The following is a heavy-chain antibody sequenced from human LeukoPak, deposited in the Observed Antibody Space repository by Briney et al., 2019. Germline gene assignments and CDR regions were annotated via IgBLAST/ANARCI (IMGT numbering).Heavy chain of an antibody. Sequence: SVKVSCKASGGTFSSYAISWVRQAPGQGLEWMGGIIPIFGTAKYAQKFQGRVTIIADESTSTAYMELSSLRSEDTAMYYCAREWGVELPAAPTYYFDSWGQGTLVTVSS. CDR1: GGTFSSYA. CDR2: IIPIFGTA. V-gene: IGHV1-69*01. J-gene: IGHJ4*02. D-gene: IGHD2-2*01. CDR3: AREWGVELPAAPTYYFDS.